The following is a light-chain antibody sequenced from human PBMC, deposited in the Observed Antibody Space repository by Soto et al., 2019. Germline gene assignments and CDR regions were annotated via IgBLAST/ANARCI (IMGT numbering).Light chain of an antibody. Sequence: DIQMTQSPSSLSASVGDRVTITCRASQSINNCLSWFQQKPGQAPKLLIYAASSLQSGVPSRFSGSGAGTDFILTIDSLQPEHFATYFCHQTYSDPATLGQGTKV. V-gene: IGKV1-39*01. CDR3: HQTYSDPAT. CDR2: AAS. CDR1: QSINNC. J-gene: IGKJ1*01.